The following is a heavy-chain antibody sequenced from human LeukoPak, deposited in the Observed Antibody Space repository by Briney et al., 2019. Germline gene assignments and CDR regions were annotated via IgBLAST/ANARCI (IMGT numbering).Heavy chain of an antibody. CDR1: GFTFSSYS. CDR2: ISSSSSYI. Sequence: GGSLRLSCVVSGFTFSSYSMNWVRQAPGKGMEWVSSISSSSSYIYYADSVKGRFTISRDNAKNSLYLQMNSLRAEDTAVYYCARESAAGSQYWGQGTLVTVSS. D-gene: IGHD6-13*01. V-gene: IGHV3-21*01. J-gene: IGHJ4*02. CDR3: ARESAAGSQY.